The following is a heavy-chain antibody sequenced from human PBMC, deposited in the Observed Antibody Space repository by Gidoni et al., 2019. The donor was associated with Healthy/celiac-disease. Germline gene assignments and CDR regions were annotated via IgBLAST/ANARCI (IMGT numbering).Heavy chain of an antibody. Sequence: EVQLVESGGGLVQPGGSLRLSCAASGFTVSSNYMSWVRQAPGKGLEWVSVIYSGGSTYYADSVKGRFTISRDNSKNTLDLQMNSLRAEDTAVYYCARGDTYGDYLSWFDPWGQGTLVTVSS. CDR2: IYSGGST. CDR1: GFTVSSNY. D-gene: IGHD4-17*01. J-gene: IGHJ5*02. CDR3: ARGDTYGDYLSWFDP. V-gene: IGHV3-66*01.